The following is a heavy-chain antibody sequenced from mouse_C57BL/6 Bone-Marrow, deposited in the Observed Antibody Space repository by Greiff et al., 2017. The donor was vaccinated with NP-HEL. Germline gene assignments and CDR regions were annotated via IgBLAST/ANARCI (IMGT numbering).Heavy chain of an antibody. CDR2: ISNGGGST. CDR1: GFTFSDYY. CDR3: ARPIYYDYSWFAY. D-gene: IGHD2-4*01. J-gene: IGHJ3*01. V-gene: IGHV5-12*01. Sequence: DVKLVESGGGLVQPGGSLKLSCAASGFTFSDYYMYWVRQTPEKRLEWVAYISNGGGSTYYPDTVKGRFTISRDNAKNTLYLQMSRLKSEDTAMYYCARPIYYDYSWFAYWGQGTLVTVSA.